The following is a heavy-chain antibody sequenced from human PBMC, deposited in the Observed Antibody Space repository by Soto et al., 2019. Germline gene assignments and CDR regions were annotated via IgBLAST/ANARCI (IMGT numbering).Heavy chain of an antibody. D-gene: IGHD2-2*01. CDR3: ATSQYCSGNPCYLAY. CDR2: MDAANGNT. Sequence: ASVKVSCKASGYTFTSNPIHWLRQAPGQGLEWMGWMDAANGNTKYSQKFQGRVSITRDTSASTAYMDLGSLRSEDTAVYYCATSQYCSGNPCYLAYWGRGTLVTVSS. J-gene: IGHJ4*02. CDR1: GYTFTSNP. V-gene: IGHV1-3*01.